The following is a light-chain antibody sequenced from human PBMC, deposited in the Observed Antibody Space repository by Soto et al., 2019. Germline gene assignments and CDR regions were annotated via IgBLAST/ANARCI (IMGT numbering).Light chain of an antibody. J-gene: IGKJ1*01. CDR2: GAS. Sequence: VVLTQSPATLSVSPGERVTLSCRASQSVDINLAWYQQKPGQAPRLLIYGASTRATDMPGRFSGRGSGTEFTHTINSLQSEDFAVYYCQQYRNWPRTFGQGTKVDI. CDR1: QSVDIN. CDR3: QQYRNWPRT. V-gene: IGKV3-15*01.